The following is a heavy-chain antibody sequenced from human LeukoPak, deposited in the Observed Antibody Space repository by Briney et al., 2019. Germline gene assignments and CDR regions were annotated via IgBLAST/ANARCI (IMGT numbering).Heavy chain of an antibody. CDR3: ASDNYYDSNTVDY. V-gene: IGHV3-48*02. CDR2: ISSSSSTI. CDR1: GFTFSSYS. J-gene: IGHJ4*02. Sequence: GGSLRLSCAASGFTFSSYSMNWVRQAPGKGLEWVSYISSSSSTIYYADSVKGRFTISRDKAKNSLYLQMNSLRDEDTAVYYCASDNYYDSNTVDYWGQGTLVTVSS. D-gene: IGHD3-22*01.